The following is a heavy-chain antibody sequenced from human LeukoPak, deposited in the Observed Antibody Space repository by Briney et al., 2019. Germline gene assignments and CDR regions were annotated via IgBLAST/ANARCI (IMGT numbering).Heavy chain of an antibody. Sequence: SVKVSCKASGGTFSSYAISWVRQAPGQGLEWMGGIIPIFGTANYAQKFQGRVTITADESTSTAYMELSSLRSEDTAVYYCARAVAPTPYYYYGMDVWGQGTTVTVSS. D-gene: IGHD2-15*01. V-gene: IGHV1-69*13. CDR2: IIPIFGTA. J-gene: IGHJ6*02. CDR3: ARAVAPTPYYYYGMDV. CDR1: GGTFSSYA.